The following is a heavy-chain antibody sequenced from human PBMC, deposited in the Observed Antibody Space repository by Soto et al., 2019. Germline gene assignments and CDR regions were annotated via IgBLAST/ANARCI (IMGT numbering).Heavy chain of an antibody. CDR3: VSYDRQSGRYALDY. V-gene: IGHV4-59*01. CDR2: VYYDGST. D-gene: IGHD3-10*01. J-gene: IGHJ4*02. CDR1: GDYISYYY. Sequence: PSETLSLTCTVSGDYISYYYWSWIRQPPGKGLEWIGYVYYDGSTNYNPSLESRVTMSIDTSKNQFSLKLSSVIAADTAVYYCVSYDRQSGRYALDYWGQGTLVTVSS.